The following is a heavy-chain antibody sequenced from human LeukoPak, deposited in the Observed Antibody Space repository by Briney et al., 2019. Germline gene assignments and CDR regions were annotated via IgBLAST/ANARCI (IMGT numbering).Heavy chain of an antibody. CDR3: ARARYSNSWYAVDI. CDR1: GGSISSYY. V-gene: IGHV4-59*08. Sequence: SETLSLTCIVSGGSISSYYWSWIRQPPGKGLEWIGYIYHAGSNNYSPSLKSRVTMSVDTSKNQFSLKLSSVTAADTAVYYCARARYSNSWYAVDIWGQGTMVTVSS. J-gene: IGHJ3*02. D-gene: IGHD6-13*01. CDR2: IYHAGSN.